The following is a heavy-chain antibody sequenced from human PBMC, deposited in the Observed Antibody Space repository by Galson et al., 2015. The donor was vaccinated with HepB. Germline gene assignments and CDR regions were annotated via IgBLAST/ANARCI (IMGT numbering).Heavy chain of an antibody. CDR1: GFTFSSYG. J-gene: IGHJ5*02. D-gene: IGHD3-10*01. V-gene: IGHV3-33*08. Sequence: SLRLSCAASGFTFSSYGMHWVRQAPGKGLEWVAVIWYDGSNKYYADSVKGRFTISRDNSKNTLYLQMNSLRAEDTAVYYCARDGDYGSGSYYKRPFDPWGQGTLVTVSS. CDR3: ARDGDYGSGSYYKRPFDP. CDR2: IWYDGSNK.